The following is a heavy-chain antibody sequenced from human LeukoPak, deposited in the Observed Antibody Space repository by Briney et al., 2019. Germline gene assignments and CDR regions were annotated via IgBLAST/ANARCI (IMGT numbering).Heavy chain of an antibody. Sequence: GRSLRLSCAASGFTFSNYGMHWVRQAPGKGLEWVALISGDGSNKYYTDSVKGRFTISRDNSKNTMYVQMDSLRAEDTAVYYCARDYSTGYYYYFDYWGQGTLVTVSS. V-gene: IGHV3-30*03. CDR1: GFTFSNYG. CDR2: ISGDGSNK. CDR3: ARDYSTGYYYYFDY. D-gene: IGHD3-22*01. J-gene: IGHJ4*02.